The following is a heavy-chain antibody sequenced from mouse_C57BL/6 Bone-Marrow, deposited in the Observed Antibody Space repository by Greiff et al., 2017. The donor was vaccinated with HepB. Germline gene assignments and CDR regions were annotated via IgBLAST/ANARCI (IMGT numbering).Heavy chain of an antibody. J-gene: IGHJ1*03. Sequence: QVQLKQSGAELVKPGASVKLSCKASGYTFTSYWMHWVKQRPGQGLEWIGMIHPNSGSTNYNEKFKSKATLTVDKSSSTAYMQLSSLTSEDSAVYYCARSVGSSYWYFDVWGTGTTVTVSS. D-gene: IGHD1-1*01. V-gene: IGHV1-64*01. CDR3: ARSVGSSYWYFDV. CDR1: GYTFTSYW. CDR2: IHPNSGST.